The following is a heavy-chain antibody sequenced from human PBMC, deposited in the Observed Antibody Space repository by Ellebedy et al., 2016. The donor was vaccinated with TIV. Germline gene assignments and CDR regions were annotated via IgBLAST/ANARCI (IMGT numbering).Heavy chain of an antibody. J-gene: IGHJ2*01. Sequence: GESLKISCAASGFSFSNYAMSWVRQAPGKGLEWVSAISGAGGLTYYADSVKGRFTMSRDNSKDTLYLQMNSLRAEDTAVYYCAKLDRGYFDLWGRGTLVTVSS. V-gene: IGHV3-23*01. CDR3: AKLDRGYFDL. CDR1: GFSFSNYA. CDR2: ISGAGGLT. D-gene: IGHD3-10*01.